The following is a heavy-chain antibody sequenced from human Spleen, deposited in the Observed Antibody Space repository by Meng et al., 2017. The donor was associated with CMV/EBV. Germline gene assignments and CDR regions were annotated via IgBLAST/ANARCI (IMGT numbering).Heavy chain of an antibody. Sequence: SLKISCAASGFSFDDYAMHWVRQSPGKGLERVSYVNGSTGSVDYADSVKGRFTISRDNSKNTLYLQMNSLRAEDTAVYYCAKSGVVVPAAIDAFDIWGQGTMVTVSS. CDR2: VNGSTGSV. J-gene: IGHJ3*02. V-gene: IGHV3-9*01. D-gene: IGHD2-2*01. CDR3: AKSGVVVPAAIDAFDI. CDR1: GFSFDDYA.